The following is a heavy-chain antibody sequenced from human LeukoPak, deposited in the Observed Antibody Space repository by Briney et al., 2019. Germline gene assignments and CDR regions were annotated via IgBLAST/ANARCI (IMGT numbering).Heavy chain of an antibody. V-gene: IGHV1-8*01. D-gene: IGHD2/OR15-2a*01. CDR3: GRGRVSFEGFDA. CDR2: MNPNTGNT. CDR1: GYTFTSYD. Sequence: ASVKVSCKASGYTFTSYDINWVRQATGQGLEWMVWMNPNTGNTGYAQKFQGRVTMTRNTTISTAYMQLSSLRSEDTAVYYCGRGRVSFEGFDAWGQGTLVTVSS. J-gene: IGHJ5*02.